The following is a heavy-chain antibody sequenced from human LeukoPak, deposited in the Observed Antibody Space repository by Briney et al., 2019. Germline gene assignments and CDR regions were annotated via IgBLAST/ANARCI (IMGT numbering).Heavy chain of an antibody. V-gene: IGHV3-23*01. J-gene: IGHJ4*02. Sequence: GGSLRLSCAASGFTFSNYAMSWGRQAPGKGLEWVSATSGSGGSTYYADSVKGRFTISRDNSKNMVYLQMNSLRAEDTAVYYCAKSAVHYSGVYWGQGALVTVSS. D-gene: IGHD1-26*01. CDR3: AKSAVHYSGVY. CDR1: GFTFSNYA. CDR2: TSGSGGST.